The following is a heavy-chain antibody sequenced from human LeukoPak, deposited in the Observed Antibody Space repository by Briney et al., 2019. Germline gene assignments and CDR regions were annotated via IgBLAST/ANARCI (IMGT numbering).Heavy chain of an antibody. J-gene: IGHJ5*02. Sequence: SETLSLTCAVYGGSFSGYYWSWIRQPPGKGLEWIGEINHSGSTNYNPSLKSRVTISVDTSKNQFSLKLSSVTAADTAVYYYARGLLYYDYVWGSYRQARWXDPWXQGTLXTVSX. CDR1: GGSFSGYY. CDR3: ARGLLYYDYVWGSYRQARWXDP. V-gene: IGHV4-34*01. D-gene: IGHD3-16*02. CDR2: INHSGST.